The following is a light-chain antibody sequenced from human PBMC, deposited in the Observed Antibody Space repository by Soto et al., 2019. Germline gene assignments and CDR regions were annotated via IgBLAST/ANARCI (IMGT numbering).Light chain of an antibody. V-gene: IGKV1-39*01. CDR3: QQSYTTPGT. CDR1: QAI. Sequence: DIQMTQSPSSLPASVGDSVTITCRASQAIINWYQHKAGQAPKLLIYGASSLHKGVPARFRGSGAGTFFTLTISSLQPEDFATYYCQQSYTTPGTFGRGTTVEIK. J-gene: IGKJ1*01. CDR2: GAS.